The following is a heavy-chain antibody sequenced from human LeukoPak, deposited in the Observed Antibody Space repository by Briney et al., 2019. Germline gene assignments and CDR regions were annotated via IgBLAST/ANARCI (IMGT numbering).Heavy chain of an antibody. CDR2: ISVDSGRT. CDR3: ARDLGGPNDY. V-gene: IGHV1-18*01. Sequence: AASVKVSCKASGYKFFEYGISWVRQVPGQGLEWMGWISVDSGRTNFAQMFQGRVSMTTEISTNTSYIELTSLRLDDTGVYYCARDLGGPNDYWGQGTLVTVSS. CDR1: GYKFFEYG. J-gene: IGHJ4*02. D-gene: IGHD3-16*01.